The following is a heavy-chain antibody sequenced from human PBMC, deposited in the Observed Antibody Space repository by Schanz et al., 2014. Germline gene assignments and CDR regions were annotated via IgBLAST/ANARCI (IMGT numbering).Heavy chain of an antibody. J-gene: IGHJ6*02. V-gene: IGHV1-2*06. CDR3: ARENTAVAGMPRVMDV. CDR2: INPNSGAA. Sequence: QVQLVQSGAEVKKPGASVKVSCKASGYTFTGYPMHWVRQAPGQGLEWMGRINPNSGAANYAQKFQGRVTMTTDTSISTAYMELSRLTSDDTAVFFCARENTAVAGMPRVMDVWGQGTTVTVTS. CDR1: GYTFTGYP. D-gene: IGHD6-19*01.